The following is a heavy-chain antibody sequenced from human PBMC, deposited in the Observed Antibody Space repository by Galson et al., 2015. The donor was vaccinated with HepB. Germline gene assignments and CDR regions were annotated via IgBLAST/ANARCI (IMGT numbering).Heavy chain of an antibody. CDR2: ITGGAI. D-gene: IGHD4-23*01. Sequence: SLRLSCAASGFSVSYAWWHCGRQAPGKGLEWVGRITGGAIDYAAPVKGRFTISGNDSRDTLYLQMNNLKSQDTAVYFCNTLRPDADYDGFENWGQGPLVTVSS. J-gene: IGHJ4*02. V-gene: IGHV3-15*07. CDR1: GFSVSYAW. CDR3: NTLRPDADYDGFEN.